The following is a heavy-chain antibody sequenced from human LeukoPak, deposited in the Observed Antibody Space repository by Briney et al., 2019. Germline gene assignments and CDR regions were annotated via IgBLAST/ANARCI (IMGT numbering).Heavy chain of an antibody. CDR3: ARGTLLLLWFGEPTHFDY. Sequence: SETLSLTCAVYGGSFSGYYWSWIRQPPGKGLEWIGEINHSGSTNYNPSLKSRVTISVDTSKNQFSLKLSSVTAADTAVYYCARGTLLLLWFGEPTHFDYWGQGTLVTVSS. CDR1: GGSFSGYY. J-gene: IGHJ4*02. V-gene: IGHV4-34*01. D-gene: IGHD3-10*01. CDR2: INHSGST.